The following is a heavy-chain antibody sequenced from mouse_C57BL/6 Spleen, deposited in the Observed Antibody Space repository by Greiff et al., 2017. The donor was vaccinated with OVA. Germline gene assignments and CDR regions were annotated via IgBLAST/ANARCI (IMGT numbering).Heavy chain of an antibody. V-gene: IGHV1-26*01. J-gene: IGHJ1*03. CDR3: ARPYYGSSYWYFDV. CDR2: INPNNGGT. CDR1: GYTFTDYY. Sequence: EVMLQQSGPELVKPGASVKISCKASGYTFTDYYMNWVKQSHGKSLEWIGDINPNNGGTSYNQKFKGKATLTVDKSSSTAYMELRSLTSEDSAVYYCARPYYGSSYWYFDVWGTGTTVTVSS. D-gene: IGHD1-1*01.